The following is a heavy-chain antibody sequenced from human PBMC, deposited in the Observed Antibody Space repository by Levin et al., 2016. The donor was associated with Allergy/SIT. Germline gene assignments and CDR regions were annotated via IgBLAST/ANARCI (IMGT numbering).Heavy chain of an antibody. CDR3: ARGTLFDY. V-gene: IGHV3-74*01. Sequence: VRQAPGKGLVWVSRINSDGSSTSYADSVKGRFTISRDNAKNTLYLQMNSLRAEDTAVYYCARGTLFDYWGQGTLVTVSS. D-gene: IGHD1-1*01. J-gene: IGHJ4*02. CDR2: INSDGSST.